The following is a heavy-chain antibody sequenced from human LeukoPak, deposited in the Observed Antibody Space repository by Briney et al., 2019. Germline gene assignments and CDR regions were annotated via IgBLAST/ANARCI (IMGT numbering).Heavy chain of an antibody. V-gene: IGHV3-33*06. D-gene: IGHD4-23*01. Sequence: PGKSLRLSCAASGFTFSGYGMHWVRQAPGKGLEWVTVIWSDGSNKYYADSVKGRFTISRDNSKNTLYLQMNSLRAEDTAVYYCAKGGMTTVVTPKVHRFDYWGQGTLVTVSS. CDR3: AKGGMTTVVTPKVHRFDY. J-gene: IGHJ4*02. CDR2: IWSDGSNK. CDR1: GFTFSGYG.